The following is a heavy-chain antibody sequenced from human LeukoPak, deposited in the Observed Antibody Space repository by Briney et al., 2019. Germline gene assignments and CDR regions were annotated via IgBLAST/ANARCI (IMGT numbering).Heavy chain of an antibody. D-gene: IGHD6-19*01. CDR2: IYTSGST. CDR3: ARRNVGYRSGQLDY. J-gene: IGHJ4*02. V-gene: IGHV4-61*02. CDR1: GGSISSGSYY. Sequence: SETLSLTCTVSGGSISSGSYYWSWIRQPAGKGLEWIGRIYTSGSTNYNPSLKSRVTISVDTSKNQFSLKLSSVTAADTAVYYCARRNVGYRSGQLDYWGQGTLVTVSS.